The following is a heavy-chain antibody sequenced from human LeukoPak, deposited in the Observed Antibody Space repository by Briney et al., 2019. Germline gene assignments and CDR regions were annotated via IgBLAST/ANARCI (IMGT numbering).Heavy chain of an antibody. CDR2: IYPGDSNT. V-gene: IGHV5-51*01. D-gene: IGHD1-26*01. J-gene: IGHJ4*02. CDR1: GYSFTSYW. Sequence: GEPLKISGKGSGYSFTSYWIGWVRKMPGKGLDWMGIIYPGDSNTRSSPSFQGQVTISADKSISTAYLQWSSLKASDTAMYYCARSLGTYSIWLDYWGQGTLVTVSS. CDR3: ARSLGTYSIWLDY.